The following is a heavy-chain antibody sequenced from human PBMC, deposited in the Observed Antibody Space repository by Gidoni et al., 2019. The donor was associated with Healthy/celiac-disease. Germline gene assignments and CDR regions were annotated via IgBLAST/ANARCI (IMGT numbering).Heavy chain of an antibody. CDR3: ARDGRSGSYDLDY. CDR2: IIPILGIA. CDR1: GGPFSSYT. Sequence: QVQLVQSGAEVKQPRSSVTVSCEASGGPFSSYTTSWVRQAPGQGLEWMGRIIPILGIANYAQKFQGRVTITADKSTSTAYMELSSLRSEDTAVYYCARDGRSGSYDLDYWGQGTLVTVSS. J-gene: IGHJ4*02. D-gene: IGHD1-26*01. V-gene: IGHV1-69*08.